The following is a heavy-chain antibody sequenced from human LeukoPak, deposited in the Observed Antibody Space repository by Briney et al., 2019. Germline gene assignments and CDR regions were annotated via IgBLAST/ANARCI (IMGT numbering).Heavy chain of an antibody. J-gene: IGHJ4*02. CDR1: GGSISSSSYY. CDR2: IYYSGST. Sequence: PSETLSLTCTVSGGSISSSSYYWGWIRQPPGKGLEWIGSIYYSGSTYYNPSLKSRVTISVDTSKNQFSLKLSSVTAADTAVYYCARRWYLDYWGQGTLVTASS. V-gene: IGHV4-39*01. CDR3: ARRWYLDY.